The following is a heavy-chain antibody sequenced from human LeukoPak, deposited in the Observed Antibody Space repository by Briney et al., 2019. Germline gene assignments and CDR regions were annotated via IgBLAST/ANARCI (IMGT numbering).Heavy chain of an antibody. V-gene: IGHV4-4*02. D-gene: IGHD2-15*01. CDR3: ARGRYCSGGSCYFFA. J-gene: IGHJ5*02. Sequence: SSETLSLTCAVSGGSISSSNWWSWVRQPPGKGLEWIGEIYHSGSTNYNPSLKSRVTISVDKSKNQFSLKLSSVTAADTAVYYCARGRYCSGGSCYFFAWGQGTLVTVSS. CDR1: GGSISSSNW. CDR2: IYHSGST.